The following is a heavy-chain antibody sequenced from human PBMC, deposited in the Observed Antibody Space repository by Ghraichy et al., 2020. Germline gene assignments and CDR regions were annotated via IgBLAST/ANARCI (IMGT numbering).Heavy chain of an antibody. D-gene: IGHD6-13*01. CDR1: GFTFSHYW. J-gene: IGHJ3*02. CDR2: IKRDGSEA. V-gene: IGHV3-7*01. CDR3: TRDVSPYISTWFDAFDI. Sequence: GGSLRLSCAASGFTFSHYWMIWVRQAPGKGLEWVANIKRDGSEAHYVESVEGRFTISRDNAKSSLYLQMNSLRAEDAAVYYCTRDVSPYISTWFDAFDIWGQGTRVTVSS.